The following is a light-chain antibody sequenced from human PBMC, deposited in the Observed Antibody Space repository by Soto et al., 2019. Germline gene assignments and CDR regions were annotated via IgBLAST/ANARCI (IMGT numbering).Light chain of an antibody. CDR2: GVS. Sequence: DIQMTQSPSSLSASVGDRVTITCRASQTISSHLNWYQQKPGKAPKFLIYGVSSLQSGVPSRFRGSGFGTDFTLTISSLQPEDFATYYCQQSYSTPPTFGQGTRVEI. CDR3: QQSYSTPPT. CDR1: QTISSH. J-gene: IGKJ1*01. V-gene: IGKV1-39*01.